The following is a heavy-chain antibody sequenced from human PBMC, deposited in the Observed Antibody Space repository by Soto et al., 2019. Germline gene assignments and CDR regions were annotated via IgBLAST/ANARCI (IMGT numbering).Heavy chain of an antibody. D-gene: IGHD2-2*03. J-gene: IGHJ6*02. V-gene: IGHV1-18*01. CDR2: ISAYNGNT. Sequence: ASVKVSCKASGYTFTSYGISWVRQAPGQGLEWMGWISAYNGNTNYAQKLQGRVTMTTDTSTSTAYMELRSLRSDDTAVYYCARDLGYCSSTSCSGMDVWGQGTTVTV. CDR1: GYTFTSYG. CDR3: ARDLGYCSSTSCSGMDV.